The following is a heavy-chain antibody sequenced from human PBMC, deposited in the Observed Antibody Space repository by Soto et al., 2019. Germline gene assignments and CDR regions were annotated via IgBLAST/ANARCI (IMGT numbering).Heavy chain of an antibody. CDR3: VREVTGKEILTGHYRTFDV. Sequence: GGSLRLSCTASEFTFSSHWMHWVRQAPGKGLVWVARVKSDGTITTYEDSVKGRFTISRDNAKNTLYLQMTSLRVEDTAVYYCVREVTGKEILTGHYRTFDVWGQGTQVTVSS. J-gene: IGHJ3*01. CDR2: VKSDGTIT. D-gene: IGHD3-9*01. V-gene: IGHV3-74*03. CDR1: EFTFSSHW.